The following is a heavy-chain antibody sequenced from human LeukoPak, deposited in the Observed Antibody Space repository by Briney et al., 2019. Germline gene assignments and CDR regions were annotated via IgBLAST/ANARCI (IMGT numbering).Heavy chain of an antibody. J-gene: IGHJ4*02. D-gene: IGHD2-2*01. Sequence: SQTLSLTCAISGDSVSSNSAAWNWIRQSPSRGLEWLGRTYYRSKWYNDYAVSVKSRITISPDTSKNQFSLQLNSVTPEDTAVYYCARSHCSSTSCYLVAAAVSLAEFDYWGQGTLVTVSS. CDR2: TYYRSKWYN. CDR1: GDSVSSNSAA. V-gene: IGHV6-1*01. CDR3: ARSHCSSTSCYLVAAAVSLAEFDY.